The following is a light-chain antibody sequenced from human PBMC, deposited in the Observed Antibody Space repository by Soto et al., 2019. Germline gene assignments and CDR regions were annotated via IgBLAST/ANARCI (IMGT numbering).Light chain of an antibody. CDR1: QTLSSS. Sequence: NQFTVVPSSPSASLDYRVTITCLASQTLSSSLAWYQQKPGIAPRLLIYAASTLQSGVPSRFSGSGSGTDFTLTISSLQPEDFAIYYCQQLSTSPGTFGQGTRLEI. CDR3: QQLSTSPGT. CDR2: AAS. V-gene: IGKV1-9*01. J-gene: IGKJ5*01.